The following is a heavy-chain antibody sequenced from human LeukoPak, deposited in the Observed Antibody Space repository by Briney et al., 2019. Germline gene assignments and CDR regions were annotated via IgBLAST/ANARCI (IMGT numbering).Heavy chain of an antibody. D-gene: IGHD6-13*01. CDR1: GGSISSYY. J-gene: IGHJ3*02. CDR3: ARVIAAAGIDDAFDI. CDR2: IYYSGST. V-gene: IGHV4-59*01. Sequence: PSETLSLTCTVSGGSISSYYWSWIRQPPGKGLEWIGYIYYSGSTNYNPSLKSRVTISVDTSKNQFSLKLSSVTAADTAVYYCARVIAAAGIDDAFDIWGQGTMVTVSS.